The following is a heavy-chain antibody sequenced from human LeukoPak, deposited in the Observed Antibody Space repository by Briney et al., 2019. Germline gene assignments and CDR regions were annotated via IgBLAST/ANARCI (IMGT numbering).Heavy chain of an antibody. D-gene: IGHD6-6*01. CDR1: GGSISSGSYY. CDR2: IYTSGST. CDR3: ARSGYSSSSGGDY. Sequence: SETLSLTCTVSGGSISSGSYYWSWIRQPAGKGLEWIGRIYTSGSTNYNPSLKSRVTISVDTSKNQFSLKLSSVTAADTAVYYCARSGYSSSSGGDYWGQGTLVTVSS. J-gene: IGHJ4*02. V-gene: IGHV4-61*02.